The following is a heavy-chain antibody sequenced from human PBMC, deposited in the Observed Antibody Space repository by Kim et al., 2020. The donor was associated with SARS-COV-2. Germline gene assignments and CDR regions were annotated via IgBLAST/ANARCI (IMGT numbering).Heavy chain of an antibody. CDR2: IYYSGST. CDR1: GGSISSYY. D-gene: IGHD3-3*01. V-gene: IGHV4-59*08. J-gene: IGHJ6*02. CDR3: ARHSKREWLSIYYYYYGMDV. Sequence: SETLSLTCTVSGGSISSYYWSWIRQPPGKGLEWIGYIYYSGSTNYSPSLKSRVTISVDTSKNQFSLKLSSVTAADTAVYYCARHSKREWLSIYYYYYGMDVWGQGTTVTVSS.